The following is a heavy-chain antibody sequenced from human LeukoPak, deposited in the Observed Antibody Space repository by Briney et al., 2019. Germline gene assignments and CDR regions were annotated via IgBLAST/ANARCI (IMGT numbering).Heavy chain of an antibody. CDR3: GVFWSGYLKFDP. CDR2: ISAYNGDT. D-gene: IGHD3-3*01. V-gene: IGHV1-18*01. CDR1: GYTFTSYG. J-gene: IGHJ5*02. Sequence: ASVKVSCKASGYTFTSYGISWVRQAPGQGLEWMGWISAYNGDTNYAQKLQGRVTMTTDTSTSTAYMELRSLRSEDTSVYYCGVFWSGYLKFDPWGQGTLVTVSS.